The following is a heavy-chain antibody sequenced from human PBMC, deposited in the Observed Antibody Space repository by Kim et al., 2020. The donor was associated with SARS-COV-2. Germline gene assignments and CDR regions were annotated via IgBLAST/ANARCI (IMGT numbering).Heavy chain of an antibody. Sequence: GGSLRLSCAASGFTFSDHYMDWVRQAPGKGLEWVGRTRNKANSYITEYAASVKGRFTISSDDSKNSLFLQMKSLKTEDTAVYYCARVIGILTSYYTDYWGQGILVTVSS. V-gene: IGHV3-72*01. D-gene: IGHD3-9*01. CDR3: ARVIGILTSYYTDY. CDR1: GFTFSDHY. CDR2: TRNKANSYIT. J-gene: IGHJ4*02.